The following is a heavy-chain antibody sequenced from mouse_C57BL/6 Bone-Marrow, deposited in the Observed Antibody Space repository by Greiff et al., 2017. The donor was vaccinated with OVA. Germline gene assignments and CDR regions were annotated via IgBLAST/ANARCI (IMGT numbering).Heavy chain of an antibody. J-gene: IGHJ2*01. CDR2: INYDGSST. CDR1: GFTFSDYY. CDR3: AREENGYFCDY. D-gene: IGHD2-3*01. V-gene: IGHV5-16*01. Sequence: EVQVVESEGGLVQPGSSMKLSCTASGFTFSDYYMAWVRQVPEKGLEWVANINYDGSSTYYLDSLKSRFILSRDNAKNILYLQMSSLKSEDTATYYCAREENGYFCDYWGQGTTLTVSS.